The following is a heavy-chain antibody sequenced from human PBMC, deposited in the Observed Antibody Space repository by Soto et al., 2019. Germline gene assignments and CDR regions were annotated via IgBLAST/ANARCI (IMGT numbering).Heavy chain of an antibody. CDR2: INPNSGGT. CDR3: ARKLELRGSYYYYYDMDV. V-gene: IGHV1-2*02. D-gene: IGHD1-7*01. J-gene: IGHJ6*02. CDR1: GYTFTDYY. Sequence: ASVKVSCKASGYTFTDYYMHWVRQAPGQGLEWMGWINPNSGGTNYAQKFQGTVTMTRDTSISTAYMELSRLRSDDTAVYYCARKLELRGSYYYYYDMDVWGQGTTVTVSS.